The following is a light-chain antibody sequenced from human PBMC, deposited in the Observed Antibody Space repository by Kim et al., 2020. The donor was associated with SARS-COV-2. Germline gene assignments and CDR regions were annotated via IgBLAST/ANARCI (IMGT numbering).Light chain of an antibody. CDR3: QQYYSIPLT. CDR1: QSVLYSSTNKNS. CDR2: WAS. V-gene: IGKV4-1*01. Sequence: DIVMTQSPDSLPVSLGETATINCKSSQSVLYSSTNKNSLAWYQQKPGQPPKLLIYWASTRESGVPDRFSGSGSGTDFTLTITSLQAEDVGVYYCQQYYSIPLTFGQGTKVDIK. J-gene: IGKJ1*01.